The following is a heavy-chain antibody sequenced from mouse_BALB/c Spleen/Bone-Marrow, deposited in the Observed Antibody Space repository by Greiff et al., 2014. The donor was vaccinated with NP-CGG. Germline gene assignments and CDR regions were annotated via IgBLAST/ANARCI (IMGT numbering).Heavy chain of an antibody. CDR1: GYTFTEYI. CDR2: FYPGSGSI. J-gene: IGHJ3*01. V-gene: IGHV1-62-2*01. D-gene: IGHD3-2*02. CDR3: ARHEDRLRDWFAY. Sequence: QVQLQQPGAELVKPGASVKLSCKASGYTFTEYIIHWVKQRPGQGLEWIGWFYPGSGSIKYNEKFKDKATLTADKSSSTVYMELSKVTSEVSAVYFCARHEDRLRDWFAYWGQGTLVTVSA.